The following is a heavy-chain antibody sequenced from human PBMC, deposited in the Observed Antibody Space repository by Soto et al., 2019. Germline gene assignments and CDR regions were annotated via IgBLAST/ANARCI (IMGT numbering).Heavy chain of an antibody. V-gene: IGHV4-4*07. J-gene: IGHJ5*02. Sequence: SETRSLTCTVSGASISGFYWSWIRKSAGKGLEWIGRIYATGTTDYNPSLKSRVMMSVDTSKKQFSLKLRSVTAADTAVYYCVRDGTKTLRDWFDPWGQGISVTV. CDR1: GASISGFY. D-gene: IGHD1-1*01. CDR2: IYATGTT. CDR3: VRDGTKTLRDWFDP.